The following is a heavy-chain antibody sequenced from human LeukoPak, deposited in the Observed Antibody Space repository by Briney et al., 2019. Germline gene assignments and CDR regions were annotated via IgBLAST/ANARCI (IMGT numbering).Heavy chain of an antibody. CDR3: ERVLGYCSGGSCYESYFDY. J-gene: IGHJ4*02. CDR1: GGSFSGYY. V-gene: IGHV4-34*01. Sequence: SETLSLTCAVYGGSFSGYYWSWIRQPPGKGLEWIGEINHSGSTNYNPSLKSRVTISVDTSKNQFSLKLSSVTAADTAVYYCERVLGYCSGGSCYESYFDYWGQGTLVTVSS. CDR2: INHSGST. D-gene: IGHD2-15*01.